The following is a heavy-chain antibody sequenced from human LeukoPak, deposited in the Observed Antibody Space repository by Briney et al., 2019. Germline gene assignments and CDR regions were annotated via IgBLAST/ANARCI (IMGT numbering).Heavy chain of an antibody. D-gene: IGHD1-26*01. J-gene: IGHJ5*02. V-gene: IGHV1-2*02. CDR2: INPNSGGT. Sequence: GASVKVSCKASGYTFTGYYMHWVRQAPGQGLEWMGWINPNSGGTNYAQKFQGRVTMTRDTSISTAYMELSRLRSDDTAVYYCAREEIIVGATTGNRFDPWGQGTLVTVSS. CDR3: AREEIIVGATTGNRFDP. CDR1: GYTFTGYY.